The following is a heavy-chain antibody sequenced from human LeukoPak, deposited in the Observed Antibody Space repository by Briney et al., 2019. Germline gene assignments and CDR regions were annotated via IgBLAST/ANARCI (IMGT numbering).Heavy chain of an antibody. CDR2: ISGSGGST. Sequence: PGGSLRLSCAASGFTFSSYAMSWVRQAPGKGLEWVSAISGSGGSTYYADSVKGRFTISRDNSKNTLYLQMNSLRAEDTAVYYCARSFDGSGSSRDYWGQGTLVTVSS. D-gene: IGHD3-10*01. CDR1: GFTFSSYA. J-gene: IGHJ4*02. V-gene: IGHV3-23*01. CDR3: ARSFDGSGSSRDY.